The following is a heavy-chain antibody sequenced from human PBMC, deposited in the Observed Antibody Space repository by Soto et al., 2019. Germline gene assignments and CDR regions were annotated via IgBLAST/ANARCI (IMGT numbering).Heavy chain of an antibody. CDR1: GGTFSSYA. J-gene: IGHJ6*02. CDR3: AGDSPVEYSSWFRDYCYGKDV. V-gene: IGHV1-69*06. Sequence: SVKVSCKASGGTFSSYAISWVRQAPGQGLEWMGGIIPISGTAKYAQKLQGRVTMNADTCTSTAYMELGSLRADDTAVCYGAGDSPVEYSSWFRDYCYGKDVWGRGTTDTVSS. CDR2: IIPISGTA. D-gene: IGHD6-6*01.